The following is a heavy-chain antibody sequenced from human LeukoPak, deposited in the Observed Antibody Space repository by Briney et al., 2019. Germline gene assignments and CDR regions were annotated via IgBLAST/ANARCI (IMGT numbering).Heavy chain of an antibody. Sequence: SETLSLTCTVSGGSISSGGYYWSWIRQHPGKGLEWIGYIYYSGSTYYNPSLKSRVTISVDTSKNQFSLKLSSVTAADTAVYYCARGGTNFWSGYYNWFDPWGQGTLVTVSS. CDR2: IYYSGST. CDR3: ARGGTNFWSGYYNWFDP. V-gene: IGHV4-31*03. J-gene: IGHJ5*02. D-gene: IGHD3-3*01. CDR1: GGSISSGGYY.